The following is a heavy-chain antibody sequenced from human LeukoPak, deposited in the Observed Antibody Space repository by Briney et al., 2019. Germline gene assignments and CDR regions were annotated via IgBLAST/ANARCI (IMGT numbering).Heavy chain of an antibody. Sequence: ASVKVSCKASGYTFTAYYIHWVRQAPGQGLEWMGRINPNSGGTNYAQKFQGRVTMTRDTSISTAYMELSRLKSDDTAVYYCAGVTYYDSSGYYLGDYWGQGTLVTVSS. J-gene: IGHJ4*02. V-gene: IGHV1-2*06. CDR1: GYTFTAYY. CDR2: INPNSGGT. D-gene: IGHD3-22*01. CDR3: AGVTYYDSSGYYLGDY.